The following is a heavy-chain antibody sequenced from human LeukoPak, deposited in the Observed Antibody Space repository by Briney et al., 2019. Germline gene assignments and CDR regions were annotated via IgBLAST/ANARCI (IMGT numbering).Heavy chain of an antibody. CDR2: IYYSGST. J-gene: IGHJ2*01. CDR3: AREGDYGDYVDWYFDL. CDR1: GGSISSYY. Sequence: SETLSLTCTVSGGSISSYYWSWIRQPPGKGLGWIGYIYYSGSTNYNPSLKSRVTISVDTSKNQFSLKLSSVTAADTAVYYCAREGDYGDYVDWYFDLWGRGTLVTVSS. V-gene: IGHV4-59*12. D-gene: IGHD4-17*01.